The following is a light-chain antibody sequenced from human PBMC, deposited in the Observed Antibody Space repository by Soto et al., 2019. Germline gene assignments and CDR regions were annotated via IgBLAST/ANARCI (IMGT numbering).Light chain of an antibody. CDR1: SSNIGAGYD. J-gene: IGLJ1*01. CDR2: GNS. Sequence: QSALTQPPSVYGAPGQRVTISCTGSSSNIGAGYDVHWYQQLPGTAPKLLIYGNSNRPSGVPDRFSGSKSGTSASLAITGLQAEDEADYYCQSYDSSLSGFYVFGTGTKLTVL. V-gene: IGLV1-40*01. CDR3: QSYDSSLSGFYV.